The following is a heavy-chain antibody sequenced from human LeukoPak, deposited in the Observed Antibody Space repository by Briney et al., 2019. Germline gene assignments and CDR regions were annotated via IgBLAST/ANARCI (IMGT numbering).Heavy chain of an antibody. V-gene: IGHV1-2*02. Sequence: GASVKVSCKASGYTFTVYYMHWVRHAPGQGREWMGWINPNGAGTNYAQKFQGTVTMTRDTSISTAYMELSRLRSDDTAVYYCATTSHTAMVRGAFDIWGQGTMVTVSS. CDR3: ATTSHTAMVRGAFDI. D-gene: IGHD5-18*01. J-gene: IGHJ3*02. CDR2: INPNGAGT. CDR1: GYTFTVYY.